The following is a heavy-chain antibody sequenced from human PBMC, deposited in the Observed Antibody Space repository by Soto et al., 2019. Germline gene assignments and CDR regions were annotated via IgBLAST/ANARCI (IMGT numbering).Heavy chain of an antibody. J-gene: IGHJ4*02. D-gene: IGHD6-13*01. CDR2: TYYSGST. V-gene: IGHV4-59*01. CDR1: GGSMIAYY. CDR3: ARVRGTAGKRYFDY. Sequence: PSATQSLTCTVSGGSMIAYYWNWMRQPPGKGLQWIGYTYYSGSTTYNPSLKSRVTISVDSSKNQFSLKLDSVTPADTAVYYCARVRGTAGKRYFDYWGPGTLVTVSS.